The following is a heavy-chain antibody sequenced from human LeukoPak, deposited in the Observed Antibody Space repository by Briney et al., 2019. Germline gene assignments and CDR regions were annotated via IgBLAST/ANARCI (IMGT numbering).Heavy chain of an antibody. CDR1: GYSFTSYF. CDR2: INPDFDTT. D-gene: IGHD4-17*01. V-gene: IGHV1-46*01. CDR3: ARARDTGDYIVAFNS. Sequence: EASVKVSCKASGYSFTSYFLHWVRQAPGQGLEWMGIINPDFDTTSYSQKFQGRVIMSRDTSTSTVFMEVINLRPEDTAVYYCARARDTGDYIVAFNSWGKGTLVPV. J-gene: IGHJ5*02.